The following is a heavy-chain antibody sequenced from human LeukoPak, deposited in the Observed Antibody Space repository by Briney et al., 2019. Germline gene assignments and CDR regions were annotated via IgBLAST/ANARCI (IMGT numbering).Heavy chain of an antibody. CDR3: AREGSAFDI. CDR2: IYHTGHT. CDR1: GYSISSGYY. V-gene: IGHV4-38-2*02. Sequence: SETLSLTCSVSGYSISSGYYWTFIRQPPGKGLEWIGGIYHTGHTFYNPSLKSRVTISVETSKNQFSLKLSSVTAADTAVYYCAREGSAFDIWGQGTMVTVSS. J-gene: IGHJ3*02.